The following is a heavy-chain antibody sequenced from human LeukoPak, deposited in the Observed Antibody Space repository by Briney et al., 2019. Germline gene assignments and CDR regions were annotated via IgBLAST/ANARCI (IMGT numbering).Heavy chain of an antibody. CDR3: VGEGNFRLDF. D-gene: IGHD1-7*01. CDR1: EFTFSSFS. CDR2: ISVSSNTI. J-gene: IGHJ4*02. Sequence: PGGSLRLSCAASEFTFSSFSMNWVRQAPGKGLEWISYISVSSNTISYADSVKGRFTISRDNAKNSLFLQVNSLRDEDTSVYYCVGEGNFRLDFWGQGTLVTVLS. V-gene: IGHV3-48*02.